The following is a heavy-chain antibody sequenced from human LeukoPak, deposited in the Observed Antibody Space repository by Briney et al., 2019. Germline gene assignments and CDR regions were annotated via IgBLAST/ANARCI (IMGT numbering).Heavy chain of an antibody. CDR3: ARGRGYYDFWSGYYNPSYYYYYYMDV. CDR1: GGSISSSSYY. Sequence: SETLSLTCTVSGGSISSSSYYWGWIRQPPGKGLEWIGSIYYSGSTYYNPSLKSRVTISVDTSKNQFSLKLSSVTAADTAVYYCARGRGYYDFWSGYYNPSYYYYYYMDVWGKGTTVTVSS. V-gene: IGHV4-39*07. CDR2: IYYSGST. D-gene: IGHD3-3*01. J-gene: IGHJ6*03.